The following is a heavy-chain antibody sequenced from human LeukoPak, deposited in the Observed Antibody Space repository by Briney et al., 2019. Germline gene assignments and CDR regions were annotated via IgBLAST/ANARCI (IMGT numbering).Heavy chain of an antibody. V-gene: IGHV3-23*01. Sequence: GGSLRLSCVASGFTFSNYAMCWVRQAPGKGLEWVSLFSRSGDNTYYADSVKGRFTISRDNAKNSLYLQINSLRVEDTALYYCARAKTGGPLTWYFDLWGRGTLVTVSS. J-gene: IGHJ2*01. CDR1: GFTFSNYA. CDR2: FSRSGDNT. D-gene: IGHD2-15*01. CDR3: ARAKTGGPLTWYFDL.